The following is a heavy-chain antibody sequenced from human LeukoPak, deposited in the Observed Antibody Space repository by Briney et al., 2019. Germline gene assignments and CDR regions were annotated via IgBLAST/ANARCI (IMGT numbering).Heavy chain of an antibody. V-gene: IGHV4-30-2*01. CDR2: ISHSGGT. D-gene: IGHD5-12*01. CDR1: GGSISSADYY. Sequence: SETLSLTCTVSGGSISSADYYWTWIRQPPGKGLEWIGYISHSGGTYYNPSLMSRVTISVDTSKNQFSLKLSSVTAADTAVYYCAREGECYDGEYDAFCYYYMDVWGKGTTVTVSS. CDR3: AREGECYDGEYDAFCYYYMDV. J-gene: IGHJ6*03.